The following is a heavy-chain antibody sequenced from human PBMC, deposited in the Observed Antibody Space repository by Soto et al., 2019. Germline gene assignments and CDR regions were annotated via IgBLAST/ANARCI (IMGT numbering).Heavy chain of an antibody. CDR3: ARGGATYPPSS. D-gene: IGHD1-26*01. V-gene: IGHV3-20*04. CDR1: GFTLDDYG. J-gene: IGHJ5*02. Sequence: GGSLRLSCAVSGFTLDDYGMSWVRQAPGKGLEWVSGITWSGTSTGYADSVRGRFTISRDNAKNSLYLQMNSLRAEDTALYYCARGGATYPPSSWGQGTLVTVSS. CDR2: ITWSGTST.